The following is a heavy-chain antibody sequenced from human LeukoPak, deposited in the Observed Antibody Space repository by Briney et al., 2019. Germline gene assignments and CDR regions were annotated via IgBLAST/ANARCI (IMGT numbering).Heavy chain of an antibody. Sequence: GSLRLSCASTFTFSIYGMHWVRQAPGKGLEWVAFIQYDGTNKYYADSVKGRFTISRDNSRNTLYLQMNSLRAEDTAVYYCARDRTAYSYGTLFDYWGQGTLVTVSS. V-gene: IGHV3-30*02. J-gene: IGHJ4*02. CDR2: IQYDGTNK. CDR1: TFTFSIYG. D-gene: IGHD5-12*01. CDR3: ARDRTAYSYGTLFDY.